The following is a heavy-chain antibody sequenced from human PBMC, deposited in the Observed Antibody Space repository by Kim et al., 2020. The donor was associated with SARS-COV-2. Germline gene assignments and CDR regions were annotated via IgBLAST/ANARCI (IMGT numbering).Heavy chain of an antibody. CDR1: GGSISSYY. V-gene: IGHV4-59*01. J-gene: IGHJ6*02. Sequence: SETLSLTCTVSGGSISSYYWSWIRQPPGKGLEWIGYIYYSGSTNYNPSLKSRVTISVDTSKNQFSLKLSSVTAADTAVYYCARDQGPAATSGYYGMDVWGQGTTVTVSS. CDR3: ARDQGPAATSGYYGMDV. CDR2: IYYSGST. D-gene: IGHD2-2*01.